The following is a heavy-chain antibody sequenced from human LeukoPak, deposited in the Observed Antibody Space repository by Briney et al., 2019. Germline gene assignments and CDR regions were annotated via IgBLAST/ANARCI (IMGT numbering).Heavy chain of an antibody. CDR3: ARDPRWLTPDCTSISCYENYFNP. J-gene: IGHJ5*02. V-gene: IGHV4-38-2*02. CDR2: IYHSGSA. CDR1: GYSISSGYQ. Sequence: PSETLSLTCAVSGYSISSGYQWAWIRQPPGNTLEWIASIYHSGSAHYNPSLKSRVTISVDTSNNQFSLRLSSVTAADTAVYYCARDPRWLTPDCTSISCYENYFNPWGQGTLVTVSS. D-gene: IGHD2-2*01.